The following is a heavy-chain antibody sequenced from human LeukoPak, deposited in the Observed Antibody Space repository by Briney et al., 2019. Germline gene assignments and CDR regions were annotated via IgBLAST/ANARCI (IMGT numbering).Heavy chain of an antibody. Sequence: AGSLRLSSAASGFTFSSYAMSWVRQAPGKGLEWVSAIRGSGGSTYYADSVKGRFTISRDNSKNTLYLQMNSLRAEDTAVYYCAKDKVSGSSWTYYYYYMDVWGKGTTVTVSS. D-gene: IGHD6-13*01. CDR2: IRGSGGST. J-gene: IGHJ6*03. CDR1: GFTFSSYA. V-gene: IGHV3-23*01. CDR3: AKDKVSGSSWTYYYYYMDV.